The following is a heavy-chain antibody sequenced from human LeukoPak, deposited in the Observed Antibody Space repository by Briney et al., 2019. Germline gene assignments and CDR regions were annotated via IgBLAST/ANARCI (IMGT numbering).Heavy chain of an antibody. CDR3: AYCGGDCSLDY. CDR1: GFTFSNYE. V-gene: IGHV3-48*03. J-gene: IGHJ4*02. D-gene: IGHD2-21*01. CDR2: ISGGGSTI. Sequence: GGSLRLSCEASGFTFSNYEMNWVRQAPGKGLEWVSYISGGGSTIYYADSVKGRFTISRDNAKNSLFLQMNSLRAEDTAVYYCAYCGGDCSLDYWGQGTLVTVSS.